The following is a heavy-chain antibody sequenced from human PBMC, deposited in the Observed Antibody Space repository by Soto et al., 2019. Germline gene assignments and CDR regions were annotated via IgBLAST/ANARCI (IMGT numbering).Heavy chain of an antibody. D-gene: IGHD5-18*01. CDR2: IIPIFGTA. V-gene: IGHV1-69*13. J-gene: IGHJ6*02. CDR3: ARDYRRGYSHYGMDF. Sequence: SVKVSCKASGGTFSSYAISWVRQAPGQGLEWMGGIIPIFGTANYAQKFQGRVTITADESTSTAYMELSSLRSEDTAVYYCARDYRRGYSHYGMDFWGQGTTVTVSS. CDR1: GGTFSSYA.